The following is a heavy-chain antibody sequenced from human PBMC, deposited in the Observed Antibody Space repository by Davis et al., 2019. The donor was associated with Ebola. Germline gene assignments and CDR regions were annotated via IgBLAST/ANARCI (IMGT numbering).Heavy chain of an antibody. Sequence: GGSLRLSCAASGFTFSSYGMHWVRQAPGKGLEWVAVISYDGSNKYYADSVKGRFTISRDNSKNTLYLQMNSLRADDTALYYCAKEEAYCGGDCYGYFDSWGQGTLVTVSS. D-gene: IGHD2-21*02. CDR1: GFTFSSYG. V-gene: IGHV3-30*18. CDR2: ISYDGSNK. CDR3: AKEEAYCGGDCYGYFDS. J-gene: IGHJ4*02.